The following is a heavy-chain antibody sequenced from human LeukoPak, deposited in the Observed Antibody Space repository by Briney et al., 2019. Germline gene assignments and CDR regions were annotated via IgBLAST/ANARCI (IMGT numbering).Heavy chain of an antibody. CDR2: LWYDGSNE. V-gene: IGHV3-33*06. D-gene: IGHD1-20*01. CDR1: GFTFSAYV. Sequence: GTSLRLSCAASGFTFSAYVMHWVRQAPGKGLEWVAILWYDGSNEYYADSVKGRFTMSRDNSKNTLHLQMNSLRAEDTAVYYCAKSWVTGWYFDLWGRGTLVTVSS. CDR3: AKSWVTGWYFDL. J-gene: IGHJ2*01.